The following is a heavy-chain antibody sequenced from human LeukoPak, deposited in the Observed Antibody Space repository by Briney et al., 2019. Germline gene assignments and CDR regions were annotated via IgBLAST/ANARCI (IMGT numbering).Heavy chain of an antibody. V-gene: IGHV3-23*01. J-gene: IGHJ4*02. CDR3: AKGSKGTYDY. CDR2: IIGNGDST. Sequence: GGSLRLSCVASGFTFSSYVMTWVRQAPGEGLEWVSSIIGNGDSTYYADSVKGRFTISRDNSKDTLYLQMNGLRAEDTAIYYCAKGSKGTYDYWGQGTLVTVSS. CDR1: GFTFSSYV.